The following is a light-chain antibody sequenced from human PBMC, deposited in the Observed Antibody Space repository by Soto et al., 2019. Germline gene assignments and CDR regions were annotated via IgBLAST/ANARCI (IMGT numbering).Light chain of an antibody. J-gene: IGKJ4*01. CDR3: QQYNNWPPLT. CDR2: DAS. CDR1: QSVSSN. Sequence: EIVMTQSPATLSVSPGERATLSCRTSQSVSSNLAWYQQEPGQPPRLLIYDASTRATGIPARFGGSGSGTEFTLTISSLQSEDFAVYYCQQYNNWPPLTFGGGTNVEIK. V-gene: IGKV3-15*01.